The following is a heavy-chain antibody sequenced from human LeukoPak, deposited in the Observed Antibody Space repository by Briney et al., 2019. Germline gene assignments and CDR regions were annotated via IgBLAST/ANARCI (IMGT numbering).Heavy chain of an antibody. V-gene: IGHV7-4-1*02. CDR2: INTNTGNP. CDR3: ARGDYETHGYQTR. CDR1: GYIFTRYV. Sequence: GASVKVSCKASGYIFTRYVLHWVRQAPGQGLEWMGWINTNTGNPTYAQGFTGRFVFSLDTSVSTAYLQISSLKADDTAIYYCARGDYETHGYQTRWGQGTLVTVSS. D-gene: IGHD3-22*01. J-gene: IGHJ4*02.